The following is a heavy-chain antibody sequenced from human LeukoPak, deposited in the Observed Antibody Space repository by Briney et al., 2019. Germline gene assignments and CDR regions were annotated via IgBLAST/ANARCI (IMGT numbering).Heavy chain of an antibody. D-gene: IGHD7-27*01. CDR3: AKLEVGRFDP. CDR1: GASISSHY. CDR2: IYYRGST. J-gene: IGHJ5*02. V-gene: IGHV4-59*11. Sequence: SETRSLTCTVSGASISSHYWCWIRQPPGTGLEWIGDIYYRGSTTYNPSLKSRVSISLDTSRNQFSLNLSSVTAADTAVYYCAKLEVGRFDPWGQGTLVTVSS.